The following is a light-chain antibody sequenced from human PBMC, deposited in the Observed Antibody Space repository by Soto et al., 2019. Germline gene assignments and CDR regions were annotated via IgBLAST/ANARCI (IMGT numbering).Light chain of an antibody. J-gene: IGLJ2*01. CDR2: EVT. CDR3: SSSTNTNTLVI. V-gene: IGLV2-8*01. CDR1: SSDIGDYNY. Sequence: QSALTQPPSASGSPGQSVTFSCTGTSSDIGDYNYVSWYQQHPGKAPKLMIYEVTKRPSGVPDRFSGSKSGNTASLTISGLQAEDEAIYFCSSSTNTNTLVIFGGGTKVTVL.